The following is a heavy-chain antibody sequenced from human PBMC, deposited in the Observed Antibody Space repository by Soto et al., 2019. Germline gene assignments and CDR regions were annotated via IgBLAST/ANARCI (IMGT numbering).Heavy chain of an antibody. J-gene: IGHJ6*02. CDR1: GGSISSGGYF. CDR3: AREGAAPYYYYGMDV. Sequence: QVQLQESGPGLVKPSQTLSLTCTVSGGSISSGGYFWSWIRQHPGKGLEWIGFIYYSGSTYYNPSLESRVTISVDTAKNRFSLKLSSVTAADTAVYYCAREGAAPYYYYGMDVWGQGTTVTVSS. V-gene: IGHV4-31*03. D-gene: IGHD6-6*01. CDR2: IYYSGST.